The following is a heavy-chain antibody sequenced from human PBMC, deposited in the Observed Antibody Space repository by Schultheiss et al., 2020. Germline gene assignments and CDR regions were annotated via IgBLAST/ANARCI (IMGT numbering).Heavy chain of an antibody. D-gene: IGHD5/OR15-5a*01. CDR1: GFTLSDHH. Sequence: GGSLRLSCAASGFTLSDHHMAWVRQAPGKGLEWVGRIRNKAHSYTTEYAASVKGRFIMSRDDSEHLVFLQMNRLQTEDTAVYYCARVGLYDDAPYRGLDYWGQGTLVTVSS. J-gene: IGHJ4*02. V-gene: IGHV3-72*01. CDR3: ARVGLYDDAPYRGLDY. CDR2: IRNKAHSYTT.